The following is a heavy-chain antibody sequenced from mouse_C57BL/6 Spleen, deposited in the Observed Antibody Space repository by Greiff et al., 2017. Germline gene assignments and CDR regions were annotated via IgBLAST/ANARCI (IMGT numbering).Heavy chain of an antibody. CDR3: ARYRNLYYFDY. V-gene: IGHV3-8*01. D-gene: IGHD2-1*01. Sequence: VQLKESGPGLAKPSQTLSLTCSVTGYSITSDYWNWIRKFPGNKLEYMGYISYSGSTYYNPYLKSRISITRDTAKNQYYLQLNPVTTEDTATYYGARYRNLYYFDYWGQGTTLTVSS. CDR2: ISYSGST. J-gene: IGHJ2*01. CDR1: GYSITSDY.